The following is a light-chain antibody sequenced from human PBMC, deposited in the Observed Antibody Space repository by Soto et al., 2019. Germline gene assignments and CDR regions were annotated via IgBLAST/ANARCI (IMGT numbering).Light chain of an antibody. CDR2: GAS. CDR3: PPYNTWLTWP. V-gene: IGKV3-15*01. CDR1: QSVSSN. J-gene: IGKJ1*01. Sequence: SQSPATLSVYQGERATLSCRASQSVSSNLAWYQQKPGQAPRLLIYGASTRATGIPARFSGSGSGTEFTLTISSLQSEDFAVYYCPPYNTWLTWPFGQ.